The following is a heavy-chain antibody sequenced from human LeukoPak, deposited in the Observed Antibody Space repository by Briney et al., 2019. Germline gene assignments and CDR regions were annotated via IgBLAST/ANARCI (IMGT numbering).Heavy chain of an antibody. CDR1: GGSISSGSYW. D-gene: IGHD3-16*01. CDR3: ARGHRSSSAYHCNAMDV. J-gene: IGHJ6*02. V-gene: IGHV4-31*03. CDR2: VYYSGST. Sequence: SETLCLTCTVSGGSISSGSYWWSWIRQHPEKGLEWIGYVYYSGSTYYNPSLKSRVSISVDTSENRLSLTLTSLTAADTAVYYCARGHRSSSAYHCNAMDVWGQGTTVTVSS.